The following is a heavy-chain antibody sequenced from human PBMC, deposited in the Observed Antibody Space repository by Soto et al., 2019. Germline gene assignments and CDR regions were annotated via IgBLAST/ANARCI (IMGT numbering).Heavy chain of an antibody. D-gene: IGHD4-17*01. V-gene: IGHV3-7*03. J-gene: IGHJ6*02. Sequence: EVQLVESGGGLVQPGGSLRLACAAYGFNFNTYWMYWVRQAPGKGLEWVANIDTDGSRKNYVDSVKGRFIISRDNAKNSLFLQTNSLRAAATAVYYCGRVPLDGNYANGVDVWGQGTTVTVSS. CDR2: IDTDGSRK. CDR1: GFNFNTYW. CDR3: GRVPLDGNYANGVDV.